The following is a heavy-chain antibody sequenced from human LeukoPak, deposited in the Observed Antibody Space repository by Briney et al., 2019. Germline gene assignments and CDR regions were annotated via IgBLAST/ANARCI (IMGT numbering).Heavy chain of an antibody. Sequence: ASVKVSCKGSGYTFTGYYMHWLRQAPGQGLEWMGWINPNSGGTNYAQKFQGRVTMTRDTSISTAYMELSRLRSDDTAVYYCARSRRSSEGCDPWGQGTLVTVSS. D-gene: IGHD3-22*01. CDR3: ARSRRSSEGCDP. J-gene: IGHJ5*02. CDR1: GYTFTGYY. CDR2: INPNSGGT. V-gene: IGHV1-2*02.